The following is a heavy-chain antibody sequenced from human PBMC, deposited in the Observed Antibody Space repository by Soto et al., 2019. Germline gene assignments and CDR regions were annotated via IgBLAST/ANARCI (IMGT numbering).Heavy chain of an antibody. CDR3: AKSYDVVVVMVATIDY. CDR1: GFTFSSYG. Sequence: QVQLVESGGGVVQPGRSLRLSCAASGFTFSSYGMHWVRQAPGKGLEWVALISYDGSNKYYADSVKGRFTISRDNSKNSLYLQMNRLRAEDTAVYYCAKSYDVVVVMVATIDYWGQGTLVTVSS. V-gene: IGHV3-30*18. D-gene: IGHD2-15*01. CDR2: ISYDGSNK. J-gene: IGHJ4*02.